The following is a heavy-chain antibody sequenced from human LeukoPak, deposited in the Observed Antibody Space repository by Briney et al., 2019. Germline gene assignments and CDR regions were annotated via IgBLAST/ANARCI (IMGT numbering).Heavy chain of an antibody. Sequence: GGSLRLSCAASGFTFSSHGMHWVRQVPGKGLEWVAVISYDGSAKYCADSVKGRFTISRDNSKNTVYLEMDSLRAEDTAVYYCARDSSGCYTFDYWGQGTLVTVSS. CDR1: GFTFSSHG. CDR3: ARDSSGCYTFDY. J-gene: IGHJ4*02. CDR2: ISYDGSAK. V-gene: IGHV3-30*03. D-gene: IGHD3-22*01.